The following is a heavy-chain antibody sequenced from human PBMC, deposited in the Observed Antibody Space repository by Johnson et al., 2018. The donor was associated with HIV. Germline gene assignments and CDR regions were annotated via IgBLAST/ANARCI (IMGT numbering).Heavy chain of an antibody. V-gene: IGHV3-7*01. CDR1: GFTFSSNW. J-gene: IGHJ3*02. CDR2: IKQDGSDK. D-gene: IGHD3-3*01. CDR3: ARERWSAYYGAFDI. Sequence: VHLVESGGNLVQPGGSLRLSCAVSGFTFSSNWMSWVRQAPGTGLEWVANIKQDGSDKNYVDSVKGRFTISRDNAKNSLYLQMNSLRPEDTAVYYCARERWSAYYGAFDIWGHGTLVTVSS.